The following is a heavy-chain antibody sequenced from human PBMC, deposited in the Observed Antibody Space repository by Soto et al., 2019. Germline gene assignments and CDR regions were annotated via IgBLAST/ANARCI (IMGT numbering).Heavy chain of an antibody. J-gene: IGHJ4*02. CDR3: VRGGRYYMQETYYFDY. CDR1: GGSISSSGYY. V-gene: IGHV4-39*01. CDR2: IYYSGDT. Sequence: QLQLQESGPGLVKPSETLSLTCTVSGGSISSSGYYWGWIRQPPGKGLEWIGSIYYSGDTYFYPSPRGRVTLSVDTSKNQFSLKLSSVAAADTAMYFCVRGGRYYMQETYYFDYWGQGTLVTVSS. D-gene: IGHD3-10*01.